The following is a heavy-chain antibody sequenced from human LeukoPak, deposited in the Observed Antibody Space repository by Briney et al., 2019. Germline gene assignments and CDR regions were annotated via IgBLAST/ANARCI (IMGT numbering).Heavy chain of an antibody. CDR3: ARVVVTAIPARNYYYYGMDV. V-gene: IGHV1-8*01. Sequence: GASVKVSCKASGYTFTSYDINWVRQATGQGLEWMGWMNPNSGNTGYAQKFQGRVTMTRNTSISTAYMELSSLRSEDTAVYYCARVVVTAIPARNYYYYGMDVWGQGTTVTVSS. CDR2: MNPNSGNT. J-gene: IGHJ6*02. CDR1: GYTFTSYD. D-gene: IGHD2-21*02.